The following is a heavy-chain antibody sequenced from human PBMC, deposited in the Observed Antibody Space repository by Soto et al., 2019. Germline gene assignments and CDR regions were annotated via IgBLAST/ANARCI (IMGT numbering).Heavy chain of an antibody. CDR1: GFTFSSYW. J-gene: IGHJ3*02. CDR2: IKQDGSEK. CDR3: ARALGYSSGDAFDI. D-gene: IGHD6-25*01. V-gene: IGHV3-7*01. Sequence: EVQLVESGGGLVQPGGSLRLSCAASGFTFSSYWMSWVRQAPGKGLEWVANIKQDGSEKYYVDSVKGRFTISRDNAKNSLYLQMNSLRAEDTAVYYCARALGYSSGDAFDIWGQGTMVTVSS.